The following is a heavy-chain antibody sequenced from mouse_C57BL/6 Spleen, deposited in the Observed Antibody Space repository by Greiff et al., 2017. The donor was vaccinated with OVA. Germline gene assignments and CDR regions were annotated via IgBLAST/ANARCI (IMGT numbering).Heavy chain of an antibody. D-gene: IGHD2-1*01. Sequence: VQLQQPGAELVKPGASVKLSCKASGYTFTSYWMQWVKQRPGQGLEWIGEIDPSDSYTNYNQKFKGKATLTVDTSSSTAYMQLSSLTSEDSAVYYCAKTHGNGDYAMDYWGQGTSVTVSS. J-gene: IGHJ4*01. CDR3: AKTHGNGDYAMDY. CDR1: GYTFTSYW. V-gene: IGHV1-50*01. CDR2: IDPSDSYT.